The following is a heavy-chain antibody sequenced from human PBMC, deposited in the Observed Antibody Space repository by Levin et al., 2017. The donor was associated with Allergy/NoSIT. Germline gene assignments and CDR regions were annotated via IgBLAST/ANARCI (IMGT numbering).Heavy chain of an antibody. CDR2: INHSGST. CDR3: ARGPPGEDYTMVRGGPTATGDY. V-gene: IGHV4-34*01. D-gene: IGHD3-10*01. CDR1: GGSFSGYY. J-gene: IGHJ4*02. Sequence: SETLSLTCAVYGGSFSGYYWSWIRQPPGKGLEWIGEINHSGSTNYNPSLKSRVTISVDTSKNQFSLKLSSVTAADTAVYYCARGPPGEDYTMVRGGPTATGDYWGQGTLVTVSS.